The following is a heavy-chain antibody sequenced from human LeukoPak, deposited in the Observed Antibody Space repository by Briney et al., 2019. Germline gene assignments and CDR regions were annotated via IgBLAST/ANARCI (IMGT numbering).Heavy chain of an antibody. J-gene: IGHJ4*02. CDR1: GGSISSGGYS. CDR2: IYHSGST. CDR3: ARGTYPGLDY. V-gene: IGHV4-30-2*01. Sequence: PSETLSLTCAVSGGSISSGGYSWSWIRQPPGKGLEWIGYIYHSGSTYYNPSLKGRVTISVDRSKNQFSLKLSSVTAADTAVYYCARGTYPGLDYWGQGTLVTVSS.